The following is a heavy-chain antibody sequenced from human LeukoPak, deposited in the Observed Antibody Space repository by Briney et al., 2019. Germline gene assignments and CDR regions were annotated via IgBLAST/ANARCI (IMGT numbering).Heavy chain of an antibody. D-gene: IGHD6-19*01. CDR3: ATGYSSDFYFFDY. Sequence: GGSLRLSCAASEFTVSNNYMGWVRQAPGKGLEWVSVIYSGGNTYYADSVKGRFTISRDNSKNTVYLQMNSLRAEDTAVYYCATGYSSDFYFFDYWGQGTLVTVSS. CDR1: EFTVSNNY. J-gene: IGHJ4*02. V-gene: IGHV3-53*01. CDR2: IYSGGNT.